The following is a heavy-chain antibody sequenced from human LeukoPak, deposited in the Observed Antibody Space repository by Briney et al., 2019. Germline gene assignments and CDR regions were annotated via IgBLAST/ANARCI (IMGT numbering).Heavy chain of an antibody. V-gene: IGHV1-24*01. CDR3: ATDSPLAAAGFPFFDY. CDR1: GYTLTELS. Sequence: ASVKVSCKVSGYTLTELSMHWVRQAPGKGLEWMGGFDPEDGETIYAQKFQGRVTMTEDTSTDTAYMELSSLRSEDTAVYYCATDSPLAAAGFPFFDYWGQGTLVTASS. CDR2: FDPEDGET. J-gene: IGHJ4*02. D-gene: IGHD6-13*01.